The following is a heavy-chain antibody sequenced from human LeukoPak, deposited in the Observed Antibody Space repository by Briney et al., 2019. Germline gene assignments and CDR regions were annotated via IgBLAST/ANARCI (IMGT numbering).Heavy chain of an antibody. CDR1: GGSISSYY. V-gene: IGHV4-4*07. Sequence: SETLSLTCTVSGGSISSYYWSWIRQPAGKGLEWIGRIYTSWSTNYNPSLKSRVTMSVDTSKNQFSLKLSSVTAADTAVYYCARDAVSSSWYKTYYYYYMDVWGKGTTVTVSS. CDR2: IYTSWST. J-gene: IGHJ6*03. CDR3: ARDAVSSSWYKTYYYYYMDV. D-gene: IGHD6-13*01.